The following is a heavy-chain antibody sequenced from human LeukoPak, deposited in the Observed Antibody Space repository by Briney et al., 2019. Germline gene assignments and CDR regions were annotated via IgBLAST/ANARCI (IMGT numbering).Heavy chain of an antibody. Sequence: SETLSLTCTVSGGSISGHFWSWIRQPPGKGLEWIGYIYDSGSTNYNPSLKSRVTISVDTSKKQFSLNLSSVTAADTAVYYCARGAYYYDSSGYNWYFDLWGRGTLVTVSS. CDR1: GGSISGHF. D-gene: IGHD3-22*01. V-gene: IGHV4-59*11. CDR3: ARGAYYYDSSGYNWYFDL. CDR2: IYDSGST. J-gene: IGHJ2*01.